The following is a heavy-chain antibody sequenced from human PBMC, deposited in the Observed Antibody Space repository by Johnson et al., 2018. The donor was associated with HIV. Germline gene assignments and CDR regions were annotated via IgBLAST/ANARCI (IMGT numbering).Heavy chain of an antibody. D-gene: IGHD3-10*02. J-gene: IGHJ3*02. Sequence: VQLVESGGGLVQPGGSLRLSCAASGFTFDDYAMHWVRQAPGKGLEWVSGITWNSGTIGFADSVKGRFTVSRDNAKNSLYLQMNSLRAEDTAVYYCARNPLFSAFDIWGQGTMVTVS. V-gene: IGHV3-9*01. CDR1: GFTFDDYA. CDR2: ITWNSGTI. CDR3: ARNPLFSAFDI.